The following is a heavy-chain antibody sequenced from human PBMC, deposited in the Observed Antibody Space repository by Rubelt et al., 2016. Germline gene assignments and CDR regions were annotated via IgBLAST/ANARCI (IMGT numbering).Heavy chain of an antibody. CDR3: ARANNYANY. CDR2: ISSSGSST. J-gene: IGHJ4*02. D-gene: IGHD2-8*01. Sequence: EVQLVESGGGLLQPGGSLSLSCAASGFTFSSYGMSWVRQSPGKGLEWVSFISSSGSSTSYADSVKGRFTISRDHAKNSLFLQMNSLRAEDTAVYYCARANNYANYGGQGTLVTVSS. V-gene: IGHV3-48*04. CDR1: GFTFSSYG.